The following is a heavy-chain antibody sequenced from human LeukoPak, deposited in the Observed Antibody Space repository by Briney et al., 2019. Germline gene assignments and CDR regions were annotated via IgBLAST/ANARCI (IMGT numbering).Heavy chain of an antibody. CDR3: ARSDPPYYYGSGTFDY. Sequence: TWVRQPPGKGLEWIGEINHSGSTNYNPSLKSRVTISVDTSKNQFSLKLSSVTAADTAVYYCARSDPPYYYGSGTFDYWGQGTLVTVSS. D-gene: IGHD3-10*01. CDR2: INHSGST. J-gene: IGHJ4*02. V-gene: IGHV4-34*01.